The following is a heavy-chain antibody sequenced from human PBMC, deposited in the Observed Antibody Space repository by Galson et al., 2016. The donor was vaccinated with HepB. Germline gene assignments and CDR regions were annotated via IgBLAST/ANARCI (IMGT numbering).Heavy chain of an antibody. V-gene: IGHV3-53*01. CDR3: GRDVGP. CDR2: IYSGGTT. J-gene: IGHJ5*02. Sequence: SLRLSCAASGFTVSNNYMSWVRQAPGKGLEWVSLIYSGGTTSYASSVRGRFTISRDNSKNTLYRQMNSLRAEDTAVYYCGRDVGPWGQGTLVTVSS. D-gene: IGHD1-26*01. CDR1: GFTVSNNY.